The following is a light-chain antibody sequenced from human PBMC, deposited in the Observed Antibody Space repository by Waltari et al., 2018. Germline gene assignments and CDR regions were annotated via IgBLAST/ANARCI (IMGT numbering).Light chain of an antibody. Sequence: EIVLTQSPGTLSLSPGERATLSCRASQSVSRTLAWYQQKPGQAPRLLIYDTSSRAAGIPDRFSGSGFGTDFSLTISRLEPEDFVVYYCQKYGTLPATFGQGTKVEIK. CDR2: DTS. J-gene: IGKJ1*01. CDR1: QSVSRT. V-gene: IGKV3-20*01. CDR3: QKYGTLPAT.